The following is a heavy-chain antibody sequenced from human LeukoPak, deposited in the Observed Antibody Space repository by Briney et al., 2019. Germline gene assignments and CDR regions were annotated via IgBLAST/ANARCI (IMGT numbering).Heavy chain of an antibody. J-gene: IGHJ4*02. D-gene: IGHD6-19*01. V-gene: IGHV3-23*01. CDR3: AKMGLKQWPYNYFDY. CDR1: AFSDKSNY. CDR2: ISGSGGST. Sequence: GGSLRLSCVASAFSDKSNYMSWVRQAPGKGLEWVSAISGSGGSTYYADSVKGRFTISRDNSKNTLYLQMNSLRAEDTAVYYCAKMGLKQWPYNYFDYWGQGTLVTVSS.